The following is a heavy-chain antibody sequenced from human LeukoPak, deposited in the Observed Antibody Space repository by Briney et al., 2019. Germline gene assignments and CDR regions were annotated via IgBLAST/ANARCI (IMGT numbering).Heavy chain of an antibody. CDR2: ISGSAGRA. Sequence: GGTLRLSCAASGFTFSSYSMNWVRQAPGKGLEWVSAISGSAGRAYYADSVKGRFTISRDNSKNTLYLQMNSLRAEDTAVYYCAKEYSGTFSPFPSYFDCWGQGTLVTVSS. V-gene: IGHV3-23*01. J-gene: IGHJ4*02. D-gene: IGHD1-26*01. CDR1: GFTFSSYS. CDR3: AKEYSGTFSPFPSYFDC.